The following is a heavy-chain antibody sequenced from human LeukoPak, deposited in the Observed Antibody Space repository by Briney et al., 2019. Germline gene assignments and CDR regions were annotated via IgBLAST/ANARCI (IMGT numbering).Heavy chain of an antibody. CDR3: ARRGVGATRLYYFDY. V-gene: IGHV3-23*01. J-gene: IGHJ4*02. D-gene: IGHD1-26*01. CDR2: LGSTGNT. Sequence: GGSLRLSCVASGSTFSSFAMSWVRLAPGKGLEWVSTLGSTGNTFYSDSVKGRFTVSRDTSKNTLYLQMNSLRAEDTAVFYCARRGVGATRLYYFDYWGKGTLVTVSS. CDR1: GSTFSSFA.